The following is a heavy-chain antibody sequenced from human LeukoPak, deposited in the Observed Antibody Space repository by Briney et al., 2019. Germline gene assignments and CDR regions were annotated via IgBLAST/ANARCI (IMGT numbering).Heavy chain of an antibody. D-gene: IGHD3/OR15-3a*01. V-gene: IGHV3-23*01. CDR3: AKGGTGYYTLLFVY. Sequence: GGSLRLSCAASGFTFSSYGMSWVRQAPGKGLEWVSAISGSGGTTKYADSVKGRFTISRDNSKNTLYLQMNSLRAEGTAVYYCAKGGTGYYTLLFVYWGQGILVTVSS. J-gene: IGHJ4*02. CDR2: ISGSGGTT. CDR1: GFTFSSYG.